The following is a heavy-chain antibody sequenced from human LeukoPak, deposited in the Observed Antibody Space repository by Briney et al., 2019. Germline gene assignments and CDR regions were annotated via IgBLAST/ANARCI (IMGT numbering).Heavy chain of an antibody. J-gene: IGHJ4*02. V-gene: IGHV4-4*02. CDR2: IYHSGST. Sequence: SETLSLTCAVSGDSISSDTWWSWVRQPPGKGLEWIGDIYHSGSTHYNSSHKRRVTISIDKSSNQFSLKLTSLTAADTAVYYCARDKDEFDYWGPGTLVTVSS. CDR3: ARDKDEFDY. CDR1: GDSISSDTW. D-gene: IGHD2-15*01.